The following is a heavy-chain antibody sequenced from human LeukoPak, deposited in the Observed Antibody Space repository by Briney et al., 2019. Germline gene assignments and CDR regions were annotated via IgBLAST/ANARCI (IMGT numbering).Heavy chain of an antibody. D-gene: IGHD1-26*01. CDR1: GGTFISYA. CDR3: ATDPKWEPRGGFDP. CDR2: IIPIFGTA. Sequence: GASVKVSCKASGGTFISYAISWVRQAPGQGLEWMGGIIPIFGTANYAQKFQGRVTMTEDTSTDTAYMELSSLRSEDTAVYYCATDPKWEPRGGFDPWGQRTLVTVSS. J-gene: IGHJ5*02. V-gene: IGHV1-69*06.